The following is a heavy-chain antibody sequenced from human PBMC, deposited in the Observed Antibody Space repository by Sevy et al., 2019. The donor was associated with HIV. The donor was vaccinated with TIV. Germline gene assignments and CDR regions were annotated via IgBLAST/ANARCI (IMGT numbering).Heavy chain of an antibody. V-gene: IGHV3-15*01. CDR3: TTASWSEADYYYY. CDR2: IKGKIYDGTI. Sequence: GESLKISCAASGFTFSNAWMNWVRQAPGKGLEWVGRIKGKIYDGTIDYGAPVKGRFSISRDDSKNTQYLQMNSLKTDDTAVYYCTTASWSEADYYYYWGQGTLVTVSS. D-gene: IGHD6-13*01. J-gene: IGHJ4*02. CDR1: GFTFSNAW.